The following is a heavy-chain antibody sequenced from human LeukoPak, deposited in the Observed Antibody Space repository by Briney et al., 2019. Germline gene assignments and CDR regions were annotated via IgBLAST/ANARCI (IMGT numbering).Heavy chain of an antibody. J-gene: IGHJ5*02. CDR2: IHTYNGHT. CDR3: ARDQYYDSKGWFDP. CDR1: GYTSTSYG. V-gene: IGHV1-18*01. Sequence: ASVKVSSKASGYTSTSYGITWVRQAPGQGLEWMGWIHTYNGHTNYAQKLQGRVTMTTDTSTSTAYMELRSLRSDDTAVYYCARDQYYDSKGWFDPWGQGTLVTVSS. D-gene: IGHD3-22*01.